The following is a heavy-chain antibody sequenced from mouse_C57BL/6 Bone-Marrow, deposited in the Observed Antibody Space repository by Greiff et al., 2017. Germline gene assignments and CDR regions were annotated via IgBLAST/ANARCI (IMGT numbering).Heavy chain of an antibody. CDR2: IYPGDGDT. D-gene: IGHD3-2*02. J-gene: IGHJ3*01. V-gene: IGHV1-82*01. Sequence: VKVVESGPELVKPGASVKISCKASGYAFSSSWMNWVKQRPGKGLEWIGRIYPGDGDTNYNGKFKGKATLTADKSSSTAYMQLSSLTSEDSAVYFCARKGGQLRPWFAYWGQGTLVTVSA. CDR3: ARKGGQLRPWFAY. CDR1: GYAFSSSW.